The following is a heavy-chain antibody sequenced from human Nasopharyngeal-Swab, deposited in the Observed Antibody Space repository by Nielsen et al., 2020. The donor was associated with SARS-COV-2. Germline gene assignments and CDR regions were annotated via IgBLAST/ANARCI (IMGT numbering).Heavy chain of an antibody. CDR3: ARDSSGWYYFDY. V-gene: IGHV3-33*01. J-gene: IGHJ4*02. D-gene: IGHD6-19*01. Sequence: GGSLRLSCAASGFTFSSYGMHWVRQAPGKGLEWVAVIWYDGSNKYYADSVKGRFTISRDNSKNTLYLQMNSLRAEDTAVYYCARDSSGWYYFDYRGQGTLVTVSS. CDR2: IWYDGSNK. CDR1: GFTFSSYG.